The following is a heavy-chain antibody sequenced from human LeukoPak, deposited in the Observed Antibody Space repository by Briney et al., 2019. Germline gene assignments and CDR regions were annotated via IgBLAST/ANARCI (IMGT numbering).Heavy chain of an antibody. D-gene: IGHD3-10*02. CDR3: ARDRCSGSYEGYYFDY. CDR1: GFTFGSYS. CDR2: IRDIGGRN. Sequence: RGGSLRLSCAASGFTFGSYSMSWARQARGEGLEWVSGIRDIGGRNSYQDYLKGQFTISRDNSKNTLYLQINSLRAEDTAVYYCARDRCSGSYEGYYFDYWGQGTLVTVSS. J-gene: IGHJ4*02. V-gene: IGHV3-23*01.